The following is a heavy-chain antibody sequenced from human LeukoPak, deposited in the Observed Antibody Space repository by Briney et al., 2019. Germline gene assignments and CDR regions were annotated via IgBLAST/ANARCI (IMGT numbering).Heavy chain of an antibody. D-gene: IGHD1-14*01. J-gene: IGHJ4*02. Sequence: GSLRRSCAASGFTFSSYWMHWLRQVPGMGLVWLARINPGGSSITYADSVKGRFTISRDNAKNTLYLQMDSLRAEDTGVYYCARSNQADDYWGQGTLVTVSS. CDR1: GFTFSSYW. CDR2: INPGGSSI. V-gene: IGHV3-74*01. CDR3: ARSNQADDY.